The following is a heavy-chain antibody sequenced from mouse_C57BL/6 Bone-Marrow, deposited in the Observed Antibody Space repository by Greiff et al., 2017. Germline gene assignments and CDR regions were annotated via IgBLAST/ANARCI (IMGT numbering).Heavy chain of an antibody. D-gene: IGHD1-1*01. CDR1: GYTFTSSW. CDR3: ARSDYYGRSYNFDY. V-gene: IGHV1-69*01. J-gene: IGHJ2*01. Sequence: QVQLQQPGAELVMPGASVKLSCKASGYTFTSSWMHWVKQRPGQGLEWIGEIDPSDSYTNYNQKFKGKSTLTVDKSSSTAYMQLSSLTSEDSAVYYFARSDYYGRSYNFDYWGQGTTLTVSS. CDR2: IDPSDSYT.